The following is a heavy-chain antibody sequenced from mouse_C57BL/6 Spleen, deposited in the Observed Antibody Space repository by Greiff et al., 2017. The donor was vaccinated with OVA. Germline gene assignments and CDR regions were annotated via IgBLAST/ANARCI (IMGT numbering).Heavy chain of an antibody. D-gene: IGHD1-1*01. J-gene: IGHJ1*03. CDR2: IRSKSNNYAT. V-gene: IGHV10-1*01. CDR3: VRQTTTVVEKPRPGYFDV. Sequence: EVQGVESGGGLVQPKGSLKLSCAASGFSFNTYAMNWVRQAPGKGLEWVARIRSKSNNYATYYADSVKDRFTISRDDSESMLYLQMNNLKTEDTARYYCVRQTTTVVEKPRPGYFDVWGTGTTVTVSS. CDR1: GFSFNTYA.